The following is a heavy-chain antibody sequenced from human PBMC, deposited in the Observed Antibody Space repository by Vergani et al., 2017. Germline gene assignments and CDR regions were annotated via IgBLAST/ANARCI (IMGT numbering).Heavy chain of an antibody. J-gene: IGHJ4*02. Sequence: QVQLQESGPGLVKPSETLSLTCTVSGGSISSYYWSWIRQPPGKGLEWIGYIYYSGSTNYNPSLKSRVTISVDTSKNQFSLKLSSVTAAETAVYYCARQGHHGVGYLDYWGQGTLVTVSS. D-gene: IGHD3-10*01. V-gene: IGHV4-59*01. CDR2: IYYSGST. CDR1: GGSISSYY. CDR3: ARQGHHGVGYLDY.